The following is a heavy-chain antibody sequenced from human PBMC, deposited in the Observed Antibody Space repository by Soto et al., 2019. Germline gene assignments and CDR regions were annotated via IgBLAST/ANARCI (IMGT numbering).Heavy chain of an antibody. J-gene: IGHJ4*02. D-gene: IGHD3-10*01. CDR3: ARRYGLGSFDY. V-gene: IGHV4-59*08. Sequence: PSETLSLTCTVSGGSISSYYWSWIRQPPGKGLEWIGYIYYSGSTNYNPSLKSRVTISVDTSKNQFSLKLSSVTAADTAVYYCARRYGLGSFDYWGQGTPVTVSS. CDR1: GGSISSYY. CDR2: IYYSGST.